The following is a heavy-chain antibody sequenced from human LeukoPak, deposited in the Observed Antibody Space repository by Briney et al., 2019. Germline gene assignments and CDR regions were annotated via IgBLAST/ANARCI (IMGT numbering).Heavy chain of an antibody. CDR3: ARGIQPPKYYGSGSDTFDI. Sequence: GGSLRLSCAASGFTFSSYGMHWVRQAPGKGLEWVAVVSKDGNTKYYADSVKGRFTISRDNSKNTLYLQMNSLRAEDTSVYYCARGIQPPKYYGSGSDTFDIWGQGTMVTVSS. J-gene: IGHJ3*02. CDR1: GFTFSSYG. CDR2: VSKDGNTK. V-gene: IGHV3-30*19. D-gene: IGHD3-10*01.